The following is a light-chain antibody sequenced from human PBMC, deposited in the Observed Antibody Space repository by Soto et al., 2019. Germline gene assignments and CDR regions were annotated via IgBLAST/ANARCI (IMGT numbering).Light chain of an antibody. CDR1: SSDVGGYNY. V-gene: IGLV2-14*01. Sequence: QSALTQPASVSGSPGQSITISCTGTSSDVGGYNYVSWYQQHPGKAPKLMIYDVSNRPSGVSNRFSGSKSGNTASLTISGLQAEDEADYYCSSYTSSSTLGDWVFGGGTQLTVL. CDR2: DVS. CDR3: SSYTSSSTLGDWV. J-gene: IGLJ3*02.